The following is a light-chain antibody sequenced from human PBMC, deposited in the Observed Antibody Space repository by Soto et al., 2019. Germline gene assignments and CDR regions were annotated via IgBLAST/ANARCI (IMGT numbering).Light chain of an antibody. CDR1: QGISHY. J-gene: IGKJ1*01. CDR2: LAT. Sequence: DIQMTQFPSSLSASGGDRVTITCRASQGISHYVNWYQQKPGKAPKLLIYLATSLQSGVPSRFSGSGSGTDFNLTISSLEPEDFANYYCQQSYSPPGTFGQGNKVEIK. V-gene: IGKV1-39*01. CDR3: QQSYSPPGT.